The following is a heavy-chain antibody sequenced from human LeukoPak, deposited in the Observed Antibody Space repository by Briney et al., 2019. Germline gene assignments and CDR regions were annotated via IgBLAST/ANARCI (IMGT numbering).Heavy chain of an antibody. CDR1: GFTFSSYA. J-gene: IGHJ5*02. V-gene: IGHV3-30*04. CDR3: AREVFGRQGCDP. Sequence: PGGSLRLSCAASGFTFSSYAMHWVRQAPGKGLEWVAVRSYDASNKYYADSVKGRFTISRDNSKNTLYLQMNSLRAEDTAVYYCAREVFGRQGCDPWGQGTLVTVSS. CDR2: RSYDASNK. D-gene: IGHD3-10*02.